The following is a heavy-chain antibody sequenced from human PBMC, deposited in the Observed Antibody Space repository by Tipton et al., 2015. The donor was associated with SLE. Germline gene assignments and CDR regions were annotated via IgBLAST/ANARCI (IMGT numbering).Heavy chain of an antibody. J-gene: IGHJ1*01. CDR1: GFTFSDYW. CDR2: IDNDGIST. CDR3: ARVRGCSGGSGSFEFFRD. V-gene: IGHV3-74*01. Sequence: SLRLSCAASGFTFSDYWMHWVRQDPGKGLVWVSRIDNDGISTNYADSVKGRFTISRDNPKNTLYLQMDSLRAEDTAIYYCARVRGCSGGSGSFEFFRDWGRGTLVTVSS. D-gene: IGHD2-15*01.